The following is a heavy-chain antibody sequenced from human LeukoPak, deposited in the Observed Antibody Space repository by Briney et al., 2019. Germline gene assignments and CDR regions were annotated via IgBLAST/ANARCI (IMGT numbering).Heavy chain of an antibody. CDR2: INPSGGST. J-gene: IGHJ4*02. Sequence: ASVKVSCKASGYTFTSYYMHWVRQAPAQGLEWMGIINPSGGSTSYAQKFQGRVTMTRDMSTSTVYMELSSLRSEDAAVYYCAGVGERGAPDYWGQGTLVTVSS. V-gene: IGHV1-46*01. CDR1: GYTFTSYY. CDR3: AGVGERGAPDY. D-gene: IGHD1-26*01.